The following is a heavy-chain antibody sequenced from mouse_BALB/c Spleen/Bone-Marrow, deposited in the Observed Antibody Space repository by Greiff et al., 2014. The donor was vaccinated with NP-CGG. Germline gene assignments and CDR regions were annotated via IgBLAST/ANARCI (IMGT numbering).Heavy chain of an antibody. Sequence: VQLQQSGAELVKPGASVKLSCTASGFNIKDTYMHWVKQRPEQGLEWIGRIDPANGNTKYDPKFQGKATITADTSSNTAYLQLSSLTSEDTAVYYCARSRDYGSSYYAMDYWGQGTSLTVSS. D-gene: IGHD1-1*01. V-gene: IGHV14-3*02. CDR2: IDPANGNT. J-gene: IGHJ4*01. CDR1: GFNIKDTY. CDR3: ARSRDYGSSYYAMDY.